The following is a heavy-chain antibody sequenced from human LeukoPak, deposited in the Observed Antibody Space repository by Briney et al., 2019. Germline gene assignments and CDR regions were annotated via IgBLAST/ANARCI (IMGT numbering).Heavy chain of an antibody. J-gene: IGHJ4*02. CDR1: GFTFSDYY. Sequence: KSGGSLRLSCAASGFTFSDYYMSWIRQAPGKGLEWVSYISSSGSTIYYADSVKGRFTISRDNAKNSLYLQMNSLRAEDTAVYYCAKARDILTGYYSVFGYWGQGCLVTVAS. D-gene: IGHD3-9*01. V-gene: IGHV3-11*01. CDR2: ISSSGSTI. CDR3: AKARDILTGYYSVFGY.